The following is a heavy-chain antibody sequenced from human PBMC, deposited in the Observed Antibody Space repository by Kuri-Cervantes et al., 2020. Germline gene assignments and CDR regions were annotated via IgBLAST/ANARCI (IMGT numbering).Heavy chain of an antibody. J-gene: IGHJ6*02. Sequence: GESLKISCAASGFTFSSYAMHWVRQAPGKGLEWVAVISYDGSNKYYADSVKGRFTISRDNSKNTLYLQMNSLRAEDTAVYYCARENPPRYCSGGSCYKPYYYGMDVWGQGTTVTVSS. D-gene: IGHD2-15*01. CDR2: ISYDGSNK. CDR1: GFTFSSYA. CDR3: ARENPPRYCSGGSCYKPYYYGMDV. V-gene: IGHV3-30-3*01.